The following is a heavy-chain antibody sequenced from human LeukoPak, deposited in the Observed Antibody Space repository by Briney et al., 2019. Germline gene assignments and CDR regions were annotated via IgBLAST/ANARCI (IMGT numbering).Heavy chain of an antibody. D-gene: IGHD2-15*01. CDR1: GGSFSGYS. J-gene: IGHJ4*02. Sequence: SETLSLTCRVYGGSFSGYSWTWIRQPPGKGLEWIGENDHSGRSSYNPSLKSRVTISIDTSKNQVSLSLTSVTAADTAIYYCARRSVAANDYWGQGTLVTVSS. V-gene: IGHV4-34*01. CDR2: NDHSGRS. CDR3: ARRSVAANDY.